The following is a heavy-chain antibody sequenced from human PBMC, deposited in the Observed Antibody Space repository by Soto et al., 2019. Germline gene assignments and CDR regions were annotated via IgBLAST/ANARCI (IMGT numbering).Heavy chain of an antibody. J-gene: IGHJ5*02. CDR3: ARDDYKDGGNNWFDP. Sequence: PSETLSFTCTVSGGSITNYYWSWIRQPAGKRLEWIGRMYTKERTNYNLSFKSRVTMSVDTSKNQFSLKLNAVTAADTAVYYCARDDYKDGGNNWFDPWGQGTLVTVSS. CDR2: MYTKERT. CDR1: GGSITNYY. V-gene: IGHV4-4*07. D-gene: IGHD3-16*01.